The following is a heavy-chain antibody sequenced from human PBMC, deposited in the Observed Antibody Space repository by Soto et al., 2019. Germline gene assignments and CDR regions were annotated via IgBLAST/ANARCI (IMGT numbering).Heavy chain of an antibody. CDR1: GFTFSSYW. CDR3: ARGGQYQLGTFDY. D-gene: IGHD2-2*01. CDR2: IKQDGSEQ. J-gene: IGHJ4*02. Sequence: EVQLVESGGGLVQPGGSLRLSCAASGFTFSSYWMSWVRQAPGKGLEWVANIKQDGSEQYYVDSVKGRFTNSRDNAKNSLYLQMNSLSAEDTAVYYCARGGQYQLGTFDYWGQGTLVTVSS. V-gene: IGHV3-7*04.